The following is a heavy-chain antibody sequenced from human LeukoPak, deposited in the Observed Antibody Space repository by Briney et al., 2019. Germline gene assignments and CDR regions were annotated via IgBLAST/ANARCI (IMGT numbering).Heavy chain of an antibody. CDR3: VKDDHYGSGSYYFDS. V-gene: IGHV3-74*01. CDR2: TDSDGSQT. D-gene: IGHD3-10*01. J-gene: IGHJ4*02. Sequence: GGSLRLSCAASGFTFSSSWMYWVRQAPGKGLVWVSRTDSDGSQTDYADSVKGRFTISRDNAKNTVYLQMDSLRVEDTAVYYCVKDDHYGSGSYYFDSWGQGTLVTVSS. CDR1: GFTFSSSW.